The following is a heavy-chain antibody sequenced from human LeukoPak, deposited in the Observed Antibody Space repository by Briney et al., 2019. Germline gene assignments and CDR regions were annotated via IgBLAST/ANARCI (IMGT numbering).Heavy chain of an antibody. V-gene: IGHV4-59*01. J-gene: IGHJ4*02. CDR1: GGSISSYY. Sequence: SETLSLTCTVSGGSISSYYWNWIRRPPGKGLEWIGYIYYSGSTNYNPSLKSRVTMSIDTSKNQFSLKLSSVTAADTAVYYCARESELWGQGTLVTVSS. CDR3: ARESEL. CDR2: IYYSGST. D-gene: IGHD3-10*01.